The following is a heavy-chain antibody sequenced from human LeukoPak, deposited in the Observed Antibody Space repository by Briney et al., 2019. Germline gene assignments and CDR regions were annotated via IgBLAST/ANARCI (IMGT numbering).Heavy chain of an antibody. V-gene: IGHV1-2*02. CDR3: ARGKDWGPY. J-gene: IGHJ4*02. CDR1: RYTFTGYY. D-gene: IGHD7-27*01. Sequence: ASVKDSCKAFRYTFTGYYMHWVRQAPGQGLEWMGWLNPNSGGTNTTQKLQGRVTLTRETFISTAYMEQSRLTYDETPVYYCARGKDWGPYWGQGTLVTVSS. CDR2: LNPNSGGT.